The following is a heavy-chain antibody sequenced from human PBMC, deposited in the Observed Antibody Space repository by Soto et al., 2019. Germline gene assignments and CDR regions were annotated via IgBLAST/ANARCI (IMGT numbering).Heavy chain of an antibody. CDR1: GFTFSSYW. CDR2: VNTDETRT. D-gene: IGHD6-19*01. V-gene: IGHV3-74*01. Sequence: EVQLVESGGGLVQPGGSLRLSCGASGFTFSSYWMHWVRQPPGKGLVWVARVNTDETRTSYADSVKGRFTVSRDNAKNTLYLQMNSLRAEDTAVYYCARVLNGQWYFDYWGQGTQVTVSS. CDR3: ARVLNGQWYFDY. J-gene: IGHJ4*02.